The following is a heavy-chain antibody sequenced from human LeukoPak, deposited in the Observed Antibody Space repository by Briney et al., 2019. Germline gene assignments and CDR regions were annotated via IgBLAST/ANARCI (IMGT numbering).Heavy chain of an antibody. Sequence: GGSLRLSCAASGFTFSSYWMSWVRQAPGKGLEWVANIKEDGSEKEYVDSVKGRFTISRDNAKNTLYLQMNSLRAEDTAVYYCARDYDYVWGGYRYNYFDYWGQGTLVTVSS. CDR1: GFTFSSYW. V-gene: IGHV3-7*01. D-gene: IGHD3-16*02. CDR2: IKEDGSEK. J-gene: IGHJ4*02. CDR3: ARDYDYVWGGYRYNYFDY.